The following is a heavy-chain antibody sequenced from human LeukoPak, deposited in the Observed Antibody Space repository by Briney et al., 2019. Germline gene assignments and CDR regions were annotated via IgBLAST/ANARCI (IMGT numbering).Heavy chain of an antibody. CDR3: TTGTYYYDSSGLKH. J-gene: IGHJ4*02. Sequence: GGSLRLSCAASGFTFSNAWMRWVRQAPGKGLEWVGRIKSKTDGGTTDYAAPVKGRFTISRDDSKNTLYLQMNSLKTEDTAVYYCTTGTYYYDSSGLKHWGQGTLVTVSS. CDR2: IKSKTDGGTT. CDR1: GFTFSNAW. V-gene: IGHV3-15*01. D-gene: IGHD3-22*01.